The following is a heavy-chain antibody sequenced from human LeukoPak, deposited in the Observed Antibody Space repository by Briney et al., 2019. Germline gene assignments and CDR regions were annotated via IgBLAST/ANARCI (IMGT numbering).Heavy chain of an antibody. V-gene: IGHV4-59*01. CDR3: TRDRPGLDT. CDR2: ISNIMTT. J-gene: IGHJ3*02. CDR1: GASISNYF. Sequence: SETLSLTCTVSGASISNYFWNWIRQSPGKGLEWIGYISNIMTTNYNPSLKSRVTISGDTSKNQFSLKLTSVTGADTAVYYCTRDRPGLDTWGQGTMVTVSS.